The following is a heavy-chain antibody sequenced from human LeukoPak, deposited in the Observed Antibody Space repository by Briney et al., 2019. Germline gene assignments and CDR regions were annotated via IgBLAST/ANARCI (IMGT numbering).Heavy chain of an antibody. CDR2: IRSKAYGGTT. Sequence: GGSLRLSCTASGFTFGDYAMSWFRQAPGKGLEWVGFIRSKAYGGTTEYAASVKGRFTISRDDSKSIAYLQMNSLKTEDTAVYYCTTDTVYSSGWYGYFQHWGQGTLVTVSS. D-gene: IGHD6-19*01. V-gene: IGHV3-49*03. J-gene: IGHJ1*01. CDR3: TTDTVYSSGWYGYFQH. CDR1: GFTFGDYA.